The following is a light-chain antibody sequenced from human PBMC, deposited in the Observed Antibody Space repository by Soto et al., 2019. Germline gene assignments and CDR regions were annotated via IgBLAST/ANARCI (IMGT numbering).Light chain of an antibody. CDR3: QSYDSSLTI. J-gene: IGLJ2*01. CDR2: VNT. Sequence: QSVLTQPPSVSGAPGQRVTIPCTGNNSNIGAGYDVHWYQQLPGTAPKLLIYVNTNRPSGVPDRFSGSKSGTSASLAITGLQTEDEADYCCQSYDSSLTIFGGGTKLTVL. V-gene: IGLV1-40*01. CDR1: NSNIGAGYD.